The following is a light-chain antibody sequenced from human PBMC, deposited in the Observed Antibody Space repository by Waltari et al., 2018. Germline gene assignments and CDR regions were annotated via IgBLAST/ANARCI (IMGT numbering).Light chain of an antibody. J-gene: IGKJ1*01. CDR1: QGIRND. CDR3: LQDYTYPRT. V-gene: IGKV1-6*01. CDR2: SAS. Sequence: AIQMTQSPSSLSASVGDSVTITCRANQGIRNDLGWYQQKSGKAPQLLIYSASTLPSGVASRFTGSGSGTDCTLTISSLQPEDFATYYCLQDYTYPRTFGQGTKVE.